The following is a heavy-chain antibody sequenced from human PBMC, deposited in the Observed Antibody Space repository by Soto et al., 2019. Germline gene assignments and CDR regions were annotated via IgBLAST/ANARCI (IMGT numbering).Heavy chain of an antibody. Sequence: QVHLQESGPGLVKPSETLSLNCTVSGGTMNSYYWTWIRQSAGKGLEWIGRIYSSGSTKYNPSLQSRVTMSLDTSKNQFSLRLTSVTAADTAVYYCARGQRFYDWFDPWGQGTLVTVSS. CDR2: IYSSGST. J-gene: IGHJ5*02. V-gene: IGHV4-4*07. CDR1: GGTMNSYY. D-gene: IGHD3-3*01. CDR3: ARGQRFYDWFDP.